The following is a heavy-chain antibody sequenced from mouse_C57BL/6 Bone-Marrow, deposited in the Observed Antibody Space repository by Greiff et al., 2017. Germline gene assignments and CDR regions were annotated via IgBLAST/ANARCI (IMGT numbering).Heavy chain of an antibody. D-gene: IGHD1-1*01. Sequence: EVKLMESGGGLVKPGGSLKLSCAASGFTFSDYGMHWVRQAPEKGLEWVAYISSGSSTIYYADTVKGRFTISIDNAKNTLFLQMTSLRSEDTAMYYCARHYYGSSYWYFDVWGTGTTVTVSS. CDR3: ARHYYGSSYWYFDV. CDR2: ISSGSSTI. J-gene: IGHJ1*03. CDR1: GFTFSDYG. V-gene: IGHV5-17*01.